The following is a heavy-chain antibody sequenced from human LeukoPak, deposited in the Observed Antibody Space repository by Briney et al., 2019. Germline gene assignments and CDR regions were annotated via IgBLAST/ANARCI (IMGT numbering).Heavy chain of an antibody. J-gene: IGHJ4*02. D-gene: IGHD3-16*02. CDR1: GGSISSGDYY. CDR3: ARGRGGSYRYTGDY. V-gene: IGHV4-30-4*08. CDR2: INHSGST. Sequence: PSQTLSLTCTVSGGSISSGDYYWSWIRQPPGKGLEWIGEINHSGSTNYNPSLKSRVTISVDTSKNQFSLKLSSVTAADTAVYYCARGRGGSYRYTGDYWGQGTLVTVSS.